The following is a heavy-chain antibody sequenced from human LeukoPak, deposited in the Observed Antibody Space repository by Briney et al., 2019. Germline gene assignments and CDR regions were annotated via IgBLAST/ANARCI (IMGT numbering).Heavy chain of an antibody. CDR3: ARGRATILGFDY. J-gene: IGHJ4*02. Sequence: SETLSLTCTVSGYSISSGYYWGWIRQPPGKGLEWIGSMYHSGSTYYNPSLKSRVTISVDTSKNQFSLKLSSVTAADTAVYYCARGRATILGFDYWGQGTLVTVSS. CDR2: MYHSGST. D-gene: IGHD5-12*01. V-gene: IGHV4-38-2*02. CDR1: GYSISSGYY.